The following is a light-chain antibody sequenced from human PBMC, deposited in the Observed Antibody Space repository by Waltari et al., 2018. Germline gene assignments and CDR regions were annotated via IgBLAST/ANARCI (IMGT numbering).Light chain of an antibody. J-gene: IGLJ3*02. CDR2: RNN. CDR3: ATWDGSLTAWV. CDR1: TSNIGRNY. V-gene: IGLV1-47*01. Sequence: QSVLTQPPSASGTPGQRVPIPCSGRTSNIGRNYVYWYQQFPGTAPKLLVYRNNGRPSGVPDRISGSKSGTSASLAISGLRSEDEADYYCATWDGSLTAWVFGGGTKVTVL.